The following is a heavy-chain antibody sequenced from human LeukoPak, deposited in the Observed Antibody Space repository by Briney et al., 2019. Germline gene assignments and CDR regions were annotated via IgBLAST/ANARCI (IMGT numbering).Heavy chain of an antibody. D-gene: IGHD5-12*01. CDR2: LYNSGST. V-gene: IGHV4-59*01. Sequence: PSETLSLTCTVSGGSISSYHWSWFRQAPGKGLEWIGYLYNSGSTNFNPSLKSRVTISVDTSKNQFSLKLSSVTAADTAVYYRAGRDANVDIVPTLFPFDYWGQGTLVTVSS. CDR1: GGSISSYH. J-gene: IGHJ4*02. CDR3: AGRDANVDIVPTLFPFDY.